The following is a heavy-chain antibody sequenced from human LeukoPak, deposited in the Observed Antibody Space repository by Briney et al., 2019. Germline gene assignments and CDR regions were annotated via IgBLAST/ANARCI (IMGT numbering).Heavy chain of an antibody. CDR2: MYSGGDT. V-gene: IGHV3-53*01. CDR1: GFTVSSNY. CDR3: AKDPWGGYCSSTSCSNWFDP. Sequence: GRSLRLSCSASGFTVSSNYMSWVRQAPGKGLEWVSIMYSGGDTDYADSVKGRFTISRDNSKNTLYLQMNSLRAEDTAVYYCAKDPWGGYCSSTSCSNWFDPWGQGTLVTVSS. J-gene: IGHJ5*02. D-gene: IGHD2-2*01.